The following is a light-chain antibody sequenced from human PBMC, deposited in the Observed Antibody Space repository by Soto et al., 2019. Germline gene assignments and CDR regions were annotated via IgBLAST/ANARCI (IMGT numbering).Light chain of an antibody. V-gene: IGLV2-23*01. CDR2: EGS. Sequence: QSALTQPASVSGSPGQSITISCTGTSSDVGSYNLVSWYQQHPIKAPKLMIYEGSKRPSGVSNRFSGSKSGNTASLTISGLQAEDEADYYCCSYAGSSTYVFGTGTKLTVL. CDR3: CSYAGSSTYV. CDR1: SSDVGSYNL. J-gene: IGLJ1*01.